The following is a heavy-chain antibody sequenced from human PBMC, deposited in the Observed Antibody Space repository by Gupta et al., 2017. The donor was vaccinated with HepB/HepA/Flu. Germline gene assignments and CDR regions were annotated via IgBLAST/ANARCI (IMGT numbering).Heavy chain of an antibody. D-gene: IGHD2/OR15-2a*01. Sequence: QVQLVESGGGVVQPGRSLRLSCAASGFTFRSYGMHWVRQAPGKGLEWVAVIWYDGSNKYYADSVKGRFTISRDNSKNTLYLQMNSLRAEDTAVYYCARFLSNYYYYGMDVWGQGTTVTVSS. CDR1: GFTFRSYG. CDR3: ARFLSNYYYYGMDV. J-gene: IGHJ6*02. CDR2: IWYDGSNK. V-gene: IGHV3-33*01.